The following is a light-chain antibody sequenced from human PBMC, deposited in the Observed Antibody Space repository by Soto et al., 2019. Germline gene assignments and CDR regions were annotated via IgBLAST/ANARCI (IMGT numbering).Light chain of an antibody. Sequence: DIQMTQSPSSLSVSAGDRVTISCRASQSISSYLAWYQQKPGKAPKLLIYAASSLASGVPSRFSGSGSGTDFTLTISSLQSEDFAVYYCQQCNSWHITFGRGTKVDIK. CDR3: QQCNSWHIT. CDR1: QSISSY. CDR2: AAS. V-gene: IGKV1-39*01. J-gene: IGKJ4*01.